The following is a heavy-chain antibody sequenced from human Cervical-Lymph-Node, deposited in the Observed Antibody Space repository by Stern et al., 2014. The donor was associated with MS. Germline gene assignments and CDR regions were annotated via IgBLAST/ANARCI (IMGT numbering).Heavy chain of an antibody. V-gene: IGHV1-46*01. J-gene: IGHJ6*02. Sequence: MQLVQSGAEVKKPGASVKVSCQASGYTFTSYYMHWVRQAPGQGLEWMGIINPSGDVTSYAQKFHGRVSMTRDTSTSTVYMELSSLTSEDTAVYYCARDSSNYGMDVWGQGTTVTVSS. CDR1: GYTFTSYY. D-gene: IGHD4-11*01. CDR2: INPSGDVT. CDR3: ARDSSNYGMDV.